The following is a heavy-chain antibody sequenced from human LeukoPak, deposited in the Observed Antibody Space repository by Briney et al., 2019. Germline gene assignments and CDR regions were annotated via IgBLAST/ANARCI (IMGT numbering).Heavy chain of an antibody. V-gene: IGHV4-39*07. CDR1: GGSISSGSYY. CDR3: ARGSAMDY. J-gene: IGHJ4*02. D-gene: IGHD1-26*01. Sequence: PSETLSLTCTVSGGSISSGSYYWGWIRQPPGKGLEWIGSIYYSGSTYYNPSLKSRVTLSVDTSKNQFSLKLSFVTAADTAVYYCARGSAMDYWGQGSLVTVSS. CDR2: IYYSGST.